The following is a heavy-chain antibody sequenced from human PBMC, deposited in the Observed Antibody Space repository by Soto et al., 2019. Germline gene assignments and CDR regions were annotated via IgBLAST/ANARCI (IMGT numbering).Heavy chain of an antibody. CDR1: GYTFTSYG. V-gene: IGHV1-18*04. Sequence: ASVKVSCNASGYTFTSYGISWVRQAPGQGLEWMGWISAYNGNTNYAQKLQGRVTMTTDTSTSTAYMELRSLRSDDTAVYYCARTPAAIFGVVIIEGYYYGMDVWGQGTTVTVSS. J-gene: IGHJ6*02. CDR3: ARTPAAIFGVVIIEGYYYGMDV. CDR2: ISAYNGNT. D-gene: IGHD3-3*01.